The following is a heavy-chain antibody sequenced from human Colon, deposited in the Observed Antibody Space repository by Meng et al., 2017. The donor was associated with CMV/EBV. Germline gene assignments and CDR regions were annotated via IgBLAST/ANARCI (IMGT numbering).Heavy chain of an antibody. J-gene: IGHJ4*02. CDR2: IYYSGST. Sequence: SETLSPTCTVPGGPISSSSYYWGWIRQPPGKGLEWIGSIYYSGSTYYNPSLKSRVIISADTSKNQFYLKLSSVTAADTDVYYCAREAVAARVDYWGQGTLVTVSS. CDR1: GGPISSSSYY. V-gene: IGHV4-39*07. D-gene: IGHD2-21*02. CDR3: AREAVAARVDY.